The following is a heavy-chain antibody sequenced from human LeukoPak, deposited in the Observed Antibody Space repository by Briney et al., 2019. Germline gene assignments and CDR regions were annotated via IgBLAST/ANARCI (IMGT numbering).Heavy chain of an antibody. CDR3: ARESDCSSTSCYLAGYYYYMDV. Sequence: SETLSLTCTVSGGSISSYYWSWIRQPAGKGLEWIGRIYTSGSTYYNPSLKSRVTISVDTSKNQFSLKLSSVTAADTAVYYCARESDCSSTSCYLAGYYYYMDVWGKGTTVTVSS. D-gene: IGHD2-2*01. V-gene: IGHV4-4*07. CDR2: IYTSGST. CDR1: GGSISSYY. J-gene: IGHJ6*03.